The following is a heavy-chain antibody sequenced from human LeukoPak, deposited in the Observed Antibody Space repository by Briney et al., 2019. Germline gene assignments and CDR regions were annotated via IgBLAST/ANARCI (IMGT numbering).Heavy chain of an antibody. CDR3: AKVGGVVIPGSY. Sequence: GGSLRLSCAASGFTFSSYWMHWVRQAPGKGLVWVSRINSDGSSTSYADSVKGRFTISRDNAKNTLYLQMNSLRAEDTAVYFCAKVGGVVIPGSYWGQGTLVTISS. CDR1: GFTFSSYW. J-gene: IGHJ4*02. CDR2: INSDGSST. V-gene: IGHV3-74*01. D-gene: IGHD3-3*01.